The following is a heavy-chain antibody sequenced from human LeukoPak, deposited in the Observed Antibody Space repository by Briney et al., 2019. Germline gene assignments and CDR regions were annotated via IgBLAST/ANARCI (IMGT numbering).Heavy chain of an antibody. D-gene: IGHD3-10*01. CDR3: ARGCGNRVNPLADYYYGLDLYYFDY. J-gene: IGHJ4*02. Sequence: ASVKVSCKASGGTFSSYAISWVRQAPGQGLEWMGIINPSGGSTSYAQKFQGRVTMTRDTSTSTVYMELSSLRSEDTAVYYCARGCGNRVNPLADYYYGLDLYYFDYWGQGTLVTVSS. V-gene: IGHV1-46*01. CDR2: INPSGGST. CDR1: GGTFSSYA.